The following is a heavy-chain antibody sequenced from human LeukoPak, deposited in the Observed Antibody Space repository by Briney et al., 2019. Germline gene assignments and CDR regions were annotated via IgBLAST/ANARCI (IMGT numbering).Heavy chain of an antibody. J-gene: IGHJ4*02. Sequence: GGSLRLSCAASGFTVSSNYMSWVRQAPGKGLEWVSVIYSGGSTYYADSVKGRFTISRDNSKNTLYLQMNSLRAEDTAVYYCASTYSSSRYYFDYWGQGTLVTVSS. CDR2: IYSGGST. V-gene: IGHV3-66*01. CDR1: GFTVSSNY. CDR3: ASTYSSSRYYFDY. D-gene: IGHD6-13*01.